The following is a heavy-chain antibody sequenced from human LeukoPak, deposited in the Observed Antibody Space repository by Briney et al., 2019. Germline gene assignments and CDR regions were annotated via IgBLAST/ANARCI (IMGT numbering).Heavy chain of an antibody. J-gene: IGHJ4*02. CDR2: MNPNSGNT. CDR1: GYTFTSVD. Sequence: ASVKVSCKASGYTFTSVDINWVRQATGQGLEWMGWMNPNSGNTDFAQKFQGRVTMTRDTSISTAYMEVSSLRSEDTAVYYCGRGVSGIDYWGQGTLVTVSS. D-gene: IGHD3-3*01. V-gene: IGHV1-8*01. CDR3: GRGVSGIDY.